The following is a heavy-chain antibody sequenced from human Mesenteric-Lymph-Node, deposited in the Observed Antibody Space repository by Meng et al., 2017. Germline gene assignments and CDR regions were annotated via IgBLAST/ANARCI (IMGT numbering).Heavy chain of an antibody. J-gene: IGHJ4*02. V-gene: IGHV3-43*01. CDR2: ISWDGGST. CDR3: AKASGGIAVADTYDYFDY. Sequence: GGSLRLSCAASGFTFDDYTMHWVRQAPGKGLEWVSLISWDGGSTYYADSVKGRFTISRDNSKNSLYLQMNSLRTEDTALYYCAKASGGIAVADTYDYFDYWGQGTLVTVSS. D-gene: IGHD6-19*01. CDR1: GFTFDDYT.